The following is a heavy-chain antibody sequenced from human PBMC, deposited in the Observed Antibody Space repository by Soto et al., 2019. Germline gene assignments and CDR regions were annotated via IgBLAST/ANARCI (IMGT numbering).Heavy chain of an antibody. CDR2: INHSGST. D-gene: IGHD6-19*01. Sequence: PSETLSLTCTVSGGSISSYYWSWIRQPPGKGLEWIGEINHSGSTNYNPSLKSRVTISVDTSKNQFSLKLSSVTAADTAVYYCARGRNWVATNYDSSGWYPTYYYYGMDVWGQGTTVTVSS. CDR1: GGSISSYY. CDR3: ARGRNWVATNYDSSGWYPTYYYYGMDV. V-gene: IGHV4-34*01. J-gene: IGHJ6*02.